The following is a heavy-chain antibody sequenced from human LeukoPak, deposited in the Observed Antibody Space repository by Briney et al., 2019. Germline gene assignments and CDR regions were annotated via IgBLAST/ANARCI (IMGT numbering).Heavy chain of an antibody. V-gene: IGHV1-69*13. CDR1: GGTFISYA. CDR2: IIPIFGTA. Sequence: ASVKVSCKASGGTFISYAISWVRQAPGQGLEWMGGIIPIFGTANYAQKFQGRVTITADESTSTAYMELSSLRSEDTAVYYCARTRQNYYDSSGYYSWLDYWGQGTLVTVSS. J-gene: IGHJ4*02. CDR3: ARTRQNYYDSSGYYSWLDY. D-gene: IGHD3-22*01.